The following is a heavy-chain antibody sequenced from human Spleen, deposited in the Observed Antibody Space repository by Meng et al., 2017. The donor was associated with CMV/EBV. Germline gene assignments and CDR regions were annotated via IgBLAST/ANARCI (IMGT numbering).Heavy chain of an antibody. J-gene: IGHJ4*02. D-gene: IGHD6-13*01. V-gene: IGHV4-30-4*08. CDR2: NYYSGST. Sequence: QVQLEEVGPGLGKPSLPLPLTCTVFGGSISSGDYYWSWIRQPPGKGLEWIGYNYYSGSTYYNPSLKSRVTISVDTSKNQFSLKLSSVTAADTAVYYCARSTPAAAAFDYWGQGTLVTVSS. CDR3: ARSTPAAAAFDY. CDR1: GGSISSGDYY.